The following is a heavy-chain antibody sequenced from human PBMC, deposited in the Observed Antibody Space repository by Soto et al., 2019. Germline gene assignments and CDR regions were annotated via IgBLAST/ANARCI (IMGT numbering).Heavy chain of an antibody. J-gene: IGHJ4*02. CDR2: IIPIFGTA. D-gene: IGHD5-18*01. CDR3: ARDRSPGGGYSYGTAFDY. Sequence: GASVKVSCKASGGTFSSYAISWVRQAPGQGXEWMGGIIPIFGTANYAQKFQGRVTITADESTSTAYMELSSLRSEDTAVYYCARDRSPGGGYSYGTAFDYWGQGTLVTVSS. V-gene: IGHV1-69*13. CDR1: GGTFSSYA.